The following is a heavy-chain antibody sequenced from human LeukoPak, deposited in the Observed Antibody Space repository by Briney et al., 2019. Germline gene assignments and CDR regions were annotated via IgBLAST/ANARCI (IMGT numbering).Heavy chain of an antibody. CDR3: AGGTWIYSDV. CDR2: IGSRGSAT. Sequence: GGSLRLSCAASGFTFRSYDMNWVRQAPGKGLECISYIGSRGSATYYADSVKGRFTISRDNTKDSLFLQMNSLRAEDTAVYYCAGGTWIYSDVWGQGTAVTVSS. CDR1: GFTFRSYD. J-gene: IGHJ6*02. D-gene: IGHD5-12*01. V-gene: IGHV3-48*03.